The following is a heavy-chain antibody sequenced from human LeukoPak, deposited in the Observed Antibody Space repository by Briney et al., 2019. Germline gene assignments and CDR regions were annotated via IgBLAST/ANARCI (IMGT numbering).Heavy chain of an antibody. CDR2: IWYGGSNK. CDR1: GFTFSSYG. J-gene: IGHJ4*02. Sequence: PGGSLRLSCAASGFTFSSYGMHWVRQAPGKGLEWVAVIWYGGSNKYYADSVKGRFTISRDNSKNTLYLQMNSLGAEDTAVYYCARGRIQLWNWGQGTLVTVSS. CDR3: ARGRIQLWN. D-gene: IGHD5-18*01. V-gene: IGHV3-33*08.